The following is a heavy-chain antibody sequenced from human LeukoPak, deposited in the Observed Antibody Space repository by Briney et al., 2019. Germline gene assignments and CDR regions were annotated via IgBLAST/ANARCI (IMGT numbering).Heavy chain of an antibody. Sequence: GGSLRLSCAASGFTFSSYAMSWVRQAPGKGLEWVSAISGSGGSTCYADSVKGRFTISRDNSKNTLYLQMNSLRAEDTAVYYCAKDLGRYYDSSGFFGYWGQGTLVTVSS. V-gene: IGHV3-23*01. CDR1: GFTFSSYA. D-gene: IGHD3-22*01. CDR3: AKDLGRYYDSSGFFGY. CDR2: ISGSGGST. J-gene: IGHJ4*02.